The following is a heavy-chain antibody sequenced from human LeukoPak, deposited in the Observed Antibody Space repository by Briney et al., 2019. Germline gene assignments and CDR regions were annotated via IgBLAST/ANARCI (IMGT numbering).Heavy chain of an antibody. V-gene: IGHV3-23*01. Sequence: QSGGSLRLSCAASGFTFSSYGMSWVRQAPGKGLEWVSAISGSGGSTYYADSVKGRFTISRDNSKNTLYLQMNSLRAEDTAVYYCAKDLQWLLPTLTFDVFDIWGQGTMVTVSS. CDR3: AKDLQWLLPTLTFDVFDI. J-gene: IGHJ3*02. CDR1: GFTFSSYG. CDR2: ISGSGGST. D-gene: IGHD3-22*01.